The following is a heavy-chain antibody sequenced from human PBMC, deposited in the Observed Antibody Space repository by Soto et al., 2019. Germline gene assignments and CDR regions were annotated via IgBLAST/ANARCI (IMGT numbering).Heavy chain of an antibody. J-gene: IGHJ6*02. CDR2: IYYSGST. CDR1: GGSISSSSYY. CDR3: ARDGVMGAPRGPGMDV. D-gene: IGHD1-26*01. Sequence: QLQLQESGPGLVKPSETLSLTCTVSGGSISSSSYYWGWIRQPPGKGLEWIGRIYYSGSTYYNPSLKSRVPTSVDTSNNQFSLKLSSVTAADTAVYYCARDGVMGAPRGPGMDVWGQGTTVTVSS. V-gene: IGHV4-39*02.